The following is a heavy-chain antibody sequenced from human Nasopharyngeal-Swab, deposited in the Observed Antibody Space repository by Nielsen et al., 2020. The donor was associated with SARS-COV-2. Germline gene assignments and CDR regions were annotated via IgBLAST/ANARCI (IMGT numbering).Heavy chain of an antibody. D-gene: IGHD1-26*01. J-gene: IGHJ6*03. CDR3: AVGATGYYYVDV. CDR1: GGTFSSYA. CDR2: IIPIFGTA. Sequence: SVKVSCKASGGTFSSYAISWVRQAPGQGLEWMGGIIPIFGTANYAQKFQGRVTITADESTSTACMELSSLRSEDTAVYYCAVGATGYYYVDVWGKGTTVTVSS. V-gene: IGHV1-69*13.